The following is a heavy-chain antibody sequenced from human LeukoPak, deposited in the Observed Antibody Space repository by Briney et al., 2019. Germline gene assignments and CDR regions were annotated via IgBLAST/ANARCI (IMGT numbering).Heavy chain of an antibody. J-gene: IGHJ4*02. Sequence: PSETLSLTCTVSGGSISSYYWSWIRQPPGKGLEWIGYIYYSGSTNYNPSLKSRVTISVDTSKNQFSLKLISVTAADTAVYYCARGGPVGYSYGYVVSWGQGTLVTVSS. D-gene: IGHD5-18*01. CDR3: ARGGPVGYSYGYVVS. V-gene: IGHV4-59*01. CDR1: GGSISSYY. CDR2: IYYSGST.